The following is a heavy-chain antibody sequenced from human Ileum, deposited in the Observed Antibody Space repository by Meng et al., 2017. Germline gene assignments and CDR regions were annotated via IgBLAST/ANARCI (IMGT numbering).Heavy chain of an antibody. J-gene: IGHJ4*02. Sequence: GESLKTSCAAPGITFSSYWMHWVRHTPGKGLVWVSRINYDGSSTSYADSVKGRFTISRDNAKTTLYLQMNSLRVEDTPVYYCARYCSGGSCDHGFDYWGQGTLVTVSS. CDR3: ARYCSGGSCDHGFDY. V-gene: IGHV3-74*01. CDR2: INYDGSST. D-gene: IGHD2-15*01. CDR1: GITFSSYW.